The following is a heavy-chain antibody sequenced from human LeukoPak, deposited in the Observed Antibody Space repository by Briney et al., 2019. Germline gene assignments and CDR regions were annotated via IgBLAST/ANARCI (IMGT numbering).Heavy chain of an antibody. Sequence: PSETLSLTCAVSGGSISNYYWTWIRQPPGKGLEWIAYIYYSGSTNYNPSLKSRVTISVDTSKNQFSLKLSSVTAADTAVYYCARLRGNYFLDYWGQGTLVTVSS. CDR3: ARLRGNYFLDY. J-gene: IGHJ4*02. CDR1: GGSISNYY. D-gene: IGHD4-11*01. CDR2: IYYSGST. V-gene: IGHV4-59*01.